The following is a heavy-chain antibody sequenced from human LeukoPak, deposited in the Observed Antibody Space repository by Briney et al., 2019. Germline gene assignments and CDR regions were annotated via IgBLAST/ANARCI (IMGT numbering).Heavy chain of an antibody. CDR2: IYSGST. D-gene: IGHD2-2*01. J-gene: IGHJ4*02. CDR1: GGSISSNTYY. Sequence: PSETLSLTCTVSGGSISSNTYYWGWIRQPPGKGLEWIGSIYSGSTYYNPSLKSRVTISVDTSKNQFSLKLSSVTAADTAVYYCARDYQGGYEDKTVDYWGQGTLVTVSS. V-gene: IGHV4-39*07. CDR3: ARDYQGGYEDKTVDY.